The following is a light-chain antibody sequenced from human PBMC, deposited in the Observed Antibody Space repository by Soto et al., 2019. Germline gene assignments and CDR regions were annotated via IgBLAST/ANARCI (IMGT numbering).Light chain of an antibody. V-gene: IGKV3-15*01. CDR3: QQYDNWPIT. CDR2: DAS. CDR1: QSVSTN. Sequence: EIMMKQAPEGLSVYPGERATLSSTASQSVSTNLAWYQQKPGQAPRLLIYDASSRATDIPGRFSGSGSGTEFTLTISGLQSEDFAIYYCQQYDNWPITFGQGTRLEIK. J-gene: IGKJ5*01.